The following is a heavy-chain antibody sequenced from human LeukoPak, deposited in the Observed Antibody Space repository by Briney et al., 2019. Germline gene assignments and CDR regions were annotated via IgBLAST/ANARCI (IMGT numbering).Heavy chain of an antibody. J-gene: IGHJ6*03. D-gene: IGHD3-22*01. CDR3: ARGDYYDSSGYNYYYYYMDV. V-gene: IGHV3-30*04. CDR2: ISYDESNK. Sequence: GGSLRLSCAASGFTFSNYAMHWVRQAPGKGLEWVAIISYDESNKYYADSVKGRFTISRDNSKNTLYLQMNSLRAEDTAVYYCARGDYYDSSGYNYYYYYMDVWGKGTTVTVSS. CDR1: GFTFSNYA.